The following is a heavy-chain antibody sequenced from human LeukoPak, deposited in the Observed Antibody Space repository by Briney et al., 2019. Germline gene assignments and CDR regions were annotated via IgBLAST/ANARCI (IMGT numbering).Heavy chain of an antibody. CDR3: SHYDILTGDVFDP. J-gene: IGHJ5*02. V-gene: IGHV3-23*01. CDR2: ISGSGGST. CDR1: GFTFSSYA. Sequence: TGGSLRLSCAASGFTFSSYAMSWVRQAPGKGLEWVSAISGSGGSTYYADSVKGRFTISRDNSKNTLYLQMNSLRAEDTAVYYCSHYDILTGDVFDPWGQGTLVTVSS. D-gene: IGHD3-9*01.